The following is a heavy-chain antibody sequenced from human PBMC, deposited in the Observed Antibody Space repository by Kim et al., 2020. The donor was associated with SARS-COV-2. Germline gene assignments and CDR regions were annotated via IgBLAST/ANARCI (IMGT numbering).Heavy chain of an antibody. D-gene: IGHD6-19*01. J-gene: IGHJ4*02. Sequence: GGSLRLSCAASGFTFSGYYMSWIRQAPGKGLEWVSYITGSGTTIYYADSVKGRFTISRDNAKNSLYLQMNSLRVEDTAVYYCARGLTFDCWGQGTLVTVSS. CDR1: GFTFSGYY. CDR2: ITGSGTTI. V-gene: IGHV3-11*01. CDR3: ARGLTFDC.